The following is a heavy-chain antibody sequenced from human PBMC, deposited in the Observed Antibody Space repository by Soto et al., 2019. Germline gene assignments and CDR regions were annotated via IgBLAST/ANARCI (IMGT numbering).Heavy chain of an antibody. V-gene: IGHV4-59*08. CDR1: GGSISSYY. D-gene: IGHD3-22*01. Sequence: PSETLSLTCTVSGGSISSYYWSWIRQPPGKGLEWIGYIYYSGSTNYNPSLKSRVTISVDTSKNQFSLKLSSVTAADTAVYYCARQAIGGYPKSYFDYWGQGTLVTVSS. CDR3: ARQAIGGYPKSYFDY. J-gene: IGHJ4*02. CDR2: IYYSGST.